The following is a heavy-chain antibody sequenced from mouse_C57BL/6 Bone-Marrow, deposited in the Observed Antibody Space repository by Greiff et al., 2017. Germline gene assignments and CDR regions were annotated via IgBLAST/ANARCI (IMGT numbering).Heavy chain of an antibody. J-gene: IGHJ2*01. CDR1: GYTFTSHW. CDR2: IFPGRGST. CDR3: ARLGWLLPYYFDY. V-gene: IGHV1-56*01. D-gene: IGHD2-3*01. Sequence: VQLQQSGPELVRPGASVQISCKAPGYTFTSHWMQWVRQRPGQGLEWIGEIFPGRGSTSYNEKFKGKATLTVDTSSSTAYMQLSSLTSEDSAVYFCARLGWLLPYYFDYWGQGTTLTVSS.